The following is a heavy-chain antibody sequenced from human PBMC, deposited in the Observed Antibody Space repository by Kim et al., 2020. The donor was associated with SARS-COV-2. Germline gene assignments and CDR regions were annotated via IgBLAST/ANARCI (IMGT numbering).Heavy chain of an antibody. J-gene: IGHJ4*02. CDR2: NT. Sequence: NTNYAQKLQGRVTMTTDTSTSTAYMELRSLRSDDTAVYYCAGDRSAALNYWGQGTLVTVSS. V-gene: IGHV1-18*01. D-gene: IGHD6-13*01. CDR3: AGDRSAALNY.